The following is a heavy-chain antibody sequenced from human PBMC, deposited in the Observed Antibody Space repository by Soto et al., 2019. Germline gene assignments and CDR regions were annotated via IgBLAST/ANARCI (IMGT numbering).Heavy chain of an antibody. V-gene: IGHV3-23*01. D-gene: IGHD6-19*01. Sequence: EVQLLESGGGLVQPGGSLRLSCAASGFTFSSHAMSWVRQAPGKGLEWVSAISGGGGSTYYAESVKGRLSISRDNSKKMLDLQMDALGAADTAVYYCAWCTVDTVVSRGWCHWFAPWGQGTLVTVSS. CDR2: ISGGGGST. J-gene: IGHJ5*02. CDR3: AWCTVDTVVSRGWCHWFAP. CDR1: GFTFSSHA.